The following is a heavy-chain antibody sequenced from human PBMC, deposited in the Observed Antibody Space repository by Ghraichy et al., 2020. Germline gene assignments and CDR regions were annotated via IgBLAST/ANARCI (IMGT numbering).Heavy chain of an antibody. CDR1: GDSVSSNSAA. V-gene: IGHV6-1*01. CDR3: ARDQNSTQTTVVTPGSYYYGMDV. D-gene: IGHD4-23*01. CDR2: TYYRSKWYN. J-gene: IGHJ6*02. Sequence: SQTLSLTCAISGDSVSSNSAAWNWIRQSPSRGLEWLGRTYYRSKWYNDYAVSVKSRISINPDTSKNQFSLQLNSVTPEDTAVYYCARDQNSTQTTVVTPGSYYYGMDVCGQGTTVTVSS.